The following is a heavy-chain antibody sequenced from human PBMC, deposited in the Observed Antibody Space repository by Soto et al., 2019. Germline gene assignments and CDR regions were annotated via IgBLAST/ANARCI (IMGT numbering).Heavy chain of an antibody. CDR2: IVVGSGNT. Sequence: SVKVSCKASGFTFTSSAVHWVRQARGQRLEWIGWIVVGSGNTNYAQKFQERVTITRDMSTSTAYMELSSLRSEDTAVYYCAASRRRGYYDSSGYYYGWGQGTLVTVSS. D-gene: IGHD3-22*01. J-gene: IGHJ4*02. CDR1: GFTFTSSA. V-gene: IGHV1-58*01. CDR3: AASRRRGYYDSSGYYYG.